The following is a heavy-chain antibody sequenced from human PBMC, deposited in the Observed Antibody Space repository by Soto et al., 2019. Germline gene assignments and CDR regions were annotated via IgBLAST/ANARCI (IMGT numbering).Heavy chain of an antibody. Sequence: EVQLLESGGGLVQPGGSLRLSCAASGFTFSSYAMSWVRQAPGKGLEWVSAISGSGGSTYYADSVKGRFTISRDNSKNTLYLHMNSLRAEDTAVYYCAKPTYYDFWSGYSMYDYYYYMDVWGKGTTVTVSS. V-gene: IGHV3-23*01. D-gene: IGHD3-3*01. CDR3: AKPTYYDFWSGYSMYDYYYYMDV. CDR2: ISGSGGST. CDR1: GFTFSSYA. J-gene: IGHJ6*03.